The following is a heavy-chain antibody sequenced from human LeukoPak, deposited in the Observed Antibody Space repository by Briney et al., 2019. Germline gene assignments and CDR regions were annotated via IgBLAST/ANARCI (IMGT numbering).Heavy chain of an antibody. Sequence: PGGSLRLSCAASGLTFSSHWMHWVRQAPGKGLVWVSRITNDGSSTTYADSVKGRFTISRDNSKNTLYLQMNSLRAEDTAVYYCARWIQLWLPGFDYWGQGTLVTVSS. CDR1: GLTFSSHW. CDR3: ARWIQLWLPGFDY. V-gene: IGHV3-74*01. J-gene: IGHJ4*02. CDR2: ITNDGSST. D-gene: IGHD5-18*01.